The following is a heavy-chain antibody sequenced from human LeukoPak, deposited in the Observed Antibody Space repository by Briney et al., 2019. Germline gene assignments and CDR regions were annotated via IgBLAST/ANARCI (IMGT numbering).Heavy chain of an antibody. D-gene: IGHD2-2*01. J-gene: IGHJ6*02. CDR2: ISAYNGNT. Sequence: ASVKVSCKASGYTFTSYGISWVRQAPGQGLEWMGWISAYNGNTNYAQKLQGRVTMTTDTSTSTAYMELRSLRSDGTAVYYCARVGVPAAITYYYYGMDVWGQGTTVTVSS. CDR3: ARVGVPAAITYYYYGMDV. V-gene: IGHV1-18*01. CDR1: GYTFTSYG.